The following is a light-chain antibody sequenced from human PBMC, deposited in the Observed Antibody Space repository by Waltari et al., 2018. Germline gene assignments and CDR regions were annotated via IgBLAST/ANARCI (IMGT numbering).Light chain of an antibody. J-gene: IGKJ1*01. Sequence: EIVLTQSPGTLSLSPGERATRSCRAIQSVTSNYLAWYQQKPGQAPRLLIYGASSRATGIPDRFSGSGSGTDFTLTISRLEPEDFAVYYCQQYGSSPRTFGQGTKVEIK. CDR3: QQYGSSPRT. CDR2: GAS. V-gene: IGKV3-20*01. CDR1: QSVTSNY.